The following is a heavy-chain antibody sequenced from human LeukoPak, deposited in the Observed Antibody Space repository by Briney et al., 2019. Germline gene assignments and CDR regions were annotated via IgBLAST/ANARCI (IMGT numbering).Heavy chain of an antibody. CDR3: ARARRVVPAAMNYFDY. Sequence: SETLSLTCTVSGGSISSGGYYWSWIRQHPGKGLEWIGYIYYSGSTYYNPSLKSRVTISVDTSKNQFSLKLSSVTAADTAVYYCARARRVVPAAMNYFDYWGQGTLVTVSS. CDR2: IYYSGST. CDR1: GGSISSGGYY. J-gene: IGHJ4*02. D-gene: IGHD2-2*01. V-gene: IGHV4-31*03.